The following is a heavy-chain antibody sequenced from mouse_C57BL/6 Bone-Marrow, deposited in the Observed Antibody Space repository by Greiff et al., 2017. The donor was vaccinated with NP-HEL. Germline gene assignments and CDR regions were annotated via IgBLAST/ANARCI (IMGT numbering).Heavy chain of an antibody. CDR1: GFTFTSYG. Sequence: VKLVESGAELARPGASVKLSCTASGFTFTSYGMSWVKQRTGQGLEWIGEIYPRSGTTYYNETFKGKATLTADKSSSTMYMELRSLTSEDSAVYFYASEDYYGGSCAYWGQGTTLTVSS. V-gene: IGHV1-81*01. CDR3: ASEDYYGGSCAY. CDR2: IYPRSGTT. D-gene: IGHD1-1*01. J-gene: IGHJ2*01.